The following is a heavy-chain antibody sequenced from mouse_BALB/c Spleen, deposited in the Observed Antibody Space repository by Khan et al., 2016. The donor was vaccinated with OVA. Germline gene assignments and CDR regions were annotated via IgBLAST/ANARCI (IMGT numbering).Heavy chain of an antibody. CDR3: ARDYWFVY. Sequence: VQLKESGGGLVKPGGSLKVSCAASGFTFSNYAMSWVRQTPEKRLEWVASISSGGRTYYPDSVKCRFTISRDNARNILYLQMSSLRSGDTAMYYCARDYWFVYWGQGTLVTVSA. CDR2: ISSGGRT. V-gene: IGHV5-6-5*01. J-gene: IGHJ3*01. CDR1: GFTFSNYA.